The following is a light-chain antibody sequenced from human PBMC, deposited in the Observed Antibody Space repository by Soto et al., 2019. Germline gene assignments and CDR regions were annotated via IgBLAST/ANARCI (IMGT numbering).Light chain of an antibody. Sequence: DIQLTQSPSFLSASVGDRVTITCLASQGISNYLAWYQRKPGKAPKLLIYTASTLQSWVPSRFSGSGSGTEFTLTISSLQPEDCATYYCQQLNSYLLTFGGGTKVEIK. V-gene: IGKV1-9*01. CDR2: TAS. CDR3: QQLNSYLLT. CDR1: QGISNY. J-gene: IGKJ4*01.